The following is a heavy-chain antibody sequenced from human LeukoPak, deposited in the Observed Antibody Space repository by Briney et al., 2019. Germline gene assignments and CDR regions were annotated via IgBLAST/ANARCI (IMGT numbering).Heavy chain of an antibody. V-gene: IGHV3-7*05. D-gene: IGHD6-19*01. J-gene: IGHJ4*02. Sequence: PGGSLRLSCAASRFTFSNYWMSWVRQPPGKGLEWVANINQGGSEKYYLNSVKGRFTISRDNAKNSLYLQMNSLRADDTAIYYCVRDGSGYDYWGQGTLVTDSS. CDR1: RFTFSNYW. CDR2: INQGGSEK. CDR3: VRDGSGYDY.